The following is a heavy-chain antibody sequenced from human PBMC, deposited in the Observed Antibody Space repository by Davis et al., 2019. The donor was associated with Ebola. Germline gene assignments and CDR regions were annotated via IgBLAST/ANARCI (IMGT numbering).Heavy chain of an antibody. D-gene: IGHD3-16*02. CDR3: ARGGSYRPYYFDY. Sequence: PSETLSLTCTVSGVSITTHYWSWIRQPPGKGLEWIGEINHSESTNYNPSLKSRVTISVDTSRTQFSLKLSSVTAADTAVYYCARGGSYRPYYFDYWGQGTLVTVSS. V-gene: IGHV4-34*01. CDR2: INHSEST. CDR1: GVSITTHY. J-gene: IGHJ4*02.